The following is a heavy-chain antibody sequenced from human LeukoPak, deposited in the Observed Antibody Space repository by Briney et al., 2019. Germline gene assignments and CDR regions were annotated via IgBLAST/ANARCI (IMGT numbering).Heavy chain of an antibody. V-gene: IGHV3-53*01. D-gene: IGHD2-15*01. CDR2: IYSGGNT. CDR3: AKDLRYCSGGTCYWGFDH. J-gene: IGHJ4*02. Sequence: PGGPLRLPCPVSGFPFIINSMGGVRRAPGKGLEGVSLIYSGGNTHYSDAVKARFTIPRDNSNNTLNLQMTSLRAEDTAVYYCAKDLRYCSGGTCYWGFDHWGQGTLVTVSS. CDR1: GFPFIINS.